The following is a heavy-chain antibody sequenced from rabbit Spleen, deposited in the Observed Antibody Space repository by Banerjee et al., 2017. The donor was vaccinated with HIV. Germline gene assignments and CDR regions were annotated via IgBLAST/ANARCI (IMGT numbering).Heavy chain of an antibody. CDR1: GVSFSDKDV. D-gene: IGHD7-1*01. J-gene: IGHJ3*01. CDR2: INTVTGKT. Sequence: EQLEESGGGLVKPEGSLTLTCKASGVSFSDKDVMCWVRQAPGKGLEWIACINTVTGKTVYASWAKGRFIMSRTSSTTVTLQMTSLTAADTATYFCARSYPGYGAVVRLDLWGPGTLVTVS. CDR3: ARSYPGYGAVVRLDL. V-gene: IGHV1S45*01.